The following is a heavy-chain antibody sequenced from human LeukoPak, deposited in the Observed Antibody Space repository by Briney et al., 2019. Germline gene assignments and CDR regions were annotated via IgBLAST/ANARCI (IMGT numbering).Heavy chain of an antibody. CDR1: VFTFSSFA. V-gene: IGHV3-23*01. D-gene: IGHD2-8*02. CDR3: ATTTGGKNFDY. J-gene: IGHJ4*02. Sequence: GGSLRLSGAASVFTFSSFAMSWVHQAPGKGLEWVSAISGSGGSTDYADFVKGRFSISRDNSKNTLYLQMDSLRAEDTAVYHCATTTGGKNFDYWGQGTLVTVSS. CDR2: ISGSGGST.